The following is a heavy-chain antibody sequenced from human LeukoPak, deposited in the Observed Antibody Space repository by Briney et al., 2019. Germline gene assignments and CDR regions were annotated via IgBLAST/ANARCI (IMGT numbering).Heavy chain of an antibody. CDR1: GYTFTSYG. D-gene: IGHD6-13*01. CDR3: ARDGPAIAAAVTDY. V-gene: IGHV1-18*01. Sequence: ASVKVSCKASGYTFTSYGISWVRRAPGQGLEWMGWISAYNGNTNYAQKLQGRVTMTTDTSTSTAYMELRSLRSDDTAVYYCARDGPAIAAAVTDYWGQGTLVTVSS. J-gene: IGHJ4*02. CDR2: ISAYNGNT.